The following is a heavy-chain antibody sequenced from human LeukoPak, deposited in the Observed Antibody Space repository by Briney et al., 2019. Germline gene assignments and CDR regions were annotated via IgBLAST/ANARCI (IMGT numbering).Heavy chain of an antibody. D-gene: IGHD3-16*01. CDR3: ARFGDPSTTLDY. V-gene: IGHV3-21*01. Sequence: GGSLRLSCAASGFTFSSYSMNWVRQAPGKGLEWVSSISSGSSYIYYADSVKGRFTISRDNAKNSLYLQMNSLRAEDAAVYYCARFGDPSTTLDYWGQGTRVTVSS. CDR2: ISSGSSYI. CDR1: GFTFSSYS. J-gene: IGHJ4*02.